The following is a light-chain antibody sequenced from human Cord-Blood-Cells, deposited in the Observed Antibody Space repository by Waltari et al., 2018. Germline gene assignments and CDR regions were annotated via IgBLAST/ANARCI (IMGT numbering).Light chain of an antibody. CDR3: QQSYSTPYS. Sequence: DIQMTQSPSSLSASVGDRVTITCRARKSISSYLNLYQQKPGKAPKLLIYAASSLQSEVPSRFSGSGSGTDFTLTISSLQPEDFATYYCQQSYSTPYSFGQGTKLEIK. CDR2: AAS. CDR1: KSISSY. V-gene: IGKV1-39*01. J-gene: IGKJ2*03.